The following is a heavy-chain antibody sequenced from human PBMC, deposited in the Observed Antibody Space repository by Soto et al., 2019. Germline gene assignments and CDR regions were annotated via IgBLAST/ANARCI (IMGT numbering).Heavy chain of an antibody. V-gene: IGHV4-34*01. Sequence: PSETLSLTCAVYGGSFSGYYWSWIRQPPGKGLEWIGEINHSGSTNYNPSLKSRVTISVDTSKNQFSLKLSSVTAADTAVYYCARGSPTTVTNGGYFDYWGQGTLVTVSS. CDR2: INHSGST. J-gene: IGHJ4*02. CDR3: ARGSPTTVTNGGYFDY. D-gene: IGHD4-17*01. CDR1: GGSFSGYY.